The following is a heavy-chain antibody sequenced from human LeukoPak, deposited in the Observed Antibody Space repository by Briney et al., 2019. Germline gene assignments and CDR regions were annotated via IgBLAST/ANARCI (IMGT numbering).Heavy chain of an antibody. CDR3: AGENCSGGSCYYSYYYGMDV. D-gene: IGHD2-15*01. V-gene: IGHV4-39*01. CDR2: IYYSGST. Sequence: SETLSLTCTVSGGSISSSSYYWGWIRQPPGKGLEWIGSIYYSGSTYYNPSLKSRVTISVDTSKNQFSLKLSSVTAADTAVYYCAGENCSGGSCYYSYYYGMDVGAQGTTVTVS. J-gene: IGHJ6*02. CDR1: GGSISSSSYY.